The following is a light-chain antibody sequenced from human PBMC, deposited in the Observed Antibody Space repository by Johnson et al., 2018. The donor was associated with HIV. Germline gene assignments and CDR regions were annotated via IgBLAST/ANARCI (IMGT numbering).Light chain of an antibody. V-gene: IGLV1-51*02. CDR2: DNN. J-gene: IGLJ1*01. CDR1: SSNIESNY. CDR3: GTWDSSLSAHYG. Sequence: QSVLTQPPSVSAAPGQKVTISCSGSSSNIESNYVSWYQQLPGAIPKLLIFDNNKRPSGIPDRFSGSKSGTSATLGITGLQTGDEADYYCGTWDSSLSAHYGFGTVTKVNVL.